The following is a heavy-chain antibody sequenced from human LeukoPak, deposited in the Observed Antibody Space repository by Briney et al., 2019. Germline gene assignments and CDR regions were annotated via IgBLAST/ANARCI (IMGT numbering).Heavy chain of an antibody. D-gene: IGHD6-19*01. V-gene: IGHV3-30*03. CDR3: ARDRGRPAVAGPCYGMDV. Sequence: PGGSLRLSCAASGFTFSDFGMYWVRQAPGKGLEWVAIISYDGSCKYYADSVKGRFTISRDNSKNTLYLQMDSLRAEDTAVYYCARDRGRPAVAGPCYGMDVWGQGTTVTVSS. J-gene: IGHJ6*02. CDR2: ISYDGSCK. CDR1: GFTFSDFG.